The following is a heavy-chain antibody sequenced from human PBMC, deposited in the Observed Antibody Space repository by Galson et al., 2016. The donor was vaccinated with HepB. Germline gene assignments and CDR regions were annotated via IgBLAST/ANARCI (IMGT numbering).Heavy chain of an antibody. CDR1: GFTFSDYN. Sequence: SLRLSCAASGFTFSDYNMHWVRQAPGKGLEWVAVVSYEETNQYYADSVRGRFTISRDNSKNTVYLQMNSLRPEDTAVYYCAADYEIWGQGTLVTVSS. J-gene: IGHJ4*02. CDR3: AADYEI. V-gene: IGHV3-30-3*01. D-gene: IGHD3-16*01. CDR2: VSYEETNQ.